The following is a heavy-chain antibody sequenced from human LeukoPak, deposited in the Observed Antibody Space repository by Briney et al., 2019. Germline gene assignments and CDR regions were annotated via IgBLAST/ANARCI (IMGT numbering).Heavy chain of an antibody. CDR2: IYYSGST. D-gene: IGHD3-16*02. Sequence: SETLSLTCTVSGGSISSSSYYWGWIRQPPGKGLEWIGSIYYSGSTYYNPSLKSRVTVSVDTSKNQFSLKLSSVTAADTAVYYCARGGSYVWGSYRLKSWFDPWGQGTLVTVSS. J-gene: IGHJ5*02. CDR3: ARGGSYVWGSYRLKSWFDP. CDR1: GGSISSSSYY. V-gene: IGHV4-39*07.